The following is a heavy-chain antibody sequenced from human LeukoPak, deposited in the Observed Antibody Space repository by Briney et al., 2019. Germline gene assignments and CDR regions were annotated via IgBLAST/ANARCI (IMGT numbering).Heavy chain of an antibody. D-gene: IGHD2-15*01. Sequence: TSSETLSLTCAVSDDSFSSHYWTWIRQPPGKGLEWIGYISYIGSTNYNPSLKSRVTISIDTSKNQFSLKLTSVTAADTAVYYCARGRYCSADICTGGDSFDIWGQGTMVSVSP. V-gene: IGHV4-59*11. CDR1: DDSFSSHY. CDR2: ISYIGST. CDR3: ARGRYCSADICTGGDSFDI. J-gene: IGHJ3*02.